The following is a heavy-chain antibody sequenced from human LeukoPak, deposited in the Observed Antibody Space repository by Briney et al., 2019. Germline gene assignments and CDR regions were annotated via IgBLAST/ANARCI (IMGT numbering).Heavy chain of an antibody. CDR1: GFTFSSYG. V-gene: IGHV3-23*01. Sequence: PGGSLRLSCAASGFTFSSYGMSWVRQAPGKGLEWVSAISGSGGSTYYADSVKGRFTISRDNSKNTLYLQMNSLRAEDTAVYYCARGSYYYGSGTDYWGQGTLVTVSS. J-gene: IGHJ4*02. CDR3: ARGSYYYGSGTDY. D-gene: IGHD3-10*01. CDR2: ISGSGGST.